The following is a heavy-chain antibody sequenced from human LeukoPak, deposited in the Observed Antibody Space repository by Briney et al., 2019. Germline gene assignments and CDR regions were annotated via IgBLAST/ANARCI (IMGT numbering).Heavy chain of an antibody. CDR3: ARDRDRITYYYGSGTEYYFDY. CDR1: GFTFSSSC. Sequence: PGGSLRLSCAASGFTFSSSCMNWVRQAPGKGWEWVPYISSSSSTIYYADSVKGRFTISRDNAKNSLYLQMNSLRAEDTAVYYCARDRDRITYYYGSGTEYYFDYWGQGTLVTVSS. J-gene: IGHJ4*02. V-gene: IGHV3-48*01. CDR2: ISSSSSTI. D-gene: IGHD3-10*01.